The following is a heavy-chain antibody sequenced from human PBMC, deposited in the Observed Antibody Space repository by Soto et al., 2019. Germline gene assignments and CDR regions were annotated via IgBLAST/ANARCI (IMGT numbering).Heavy chain of an antibody. V-gene: IGHV4-30-4*01. CDR1: GDSISTVDYF. Sequence: PSETLSLTCSVSGDSISTVDYFWAWIRQPPGQALEYIGYIYKSTTTYYNPSFESRVAISLDTSKSQFSLTVTSVTAADTGVYFCARGRYCLTGRCFPNWFDSWGQGTLVTVSS. CDR3: ARGRYCLTGRCFPNWFDS. J-gene: IGHJ5*01. CDR2: IYKSTTT. D-gene: IGHD2-15*01.